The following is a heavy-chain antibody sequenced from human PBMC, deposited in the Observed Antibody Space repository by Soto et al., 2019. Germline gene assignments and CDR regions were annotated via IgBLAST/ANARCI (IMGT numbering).Heavy chain of an antibody. Sequence: ASVKVSCKASGYTFTGYYMHWVRQAPGQGLEWMGWINPNSGGTNYAQKFQGRVTMTRDTSISTAYMELSRLRSDDTAVYYCARVLSFRELLAFGYWGQGTLVTVSS. CDR3: ARVLSFRELLAFGY. CDR2: INPNSGGT. J-gene: IGHJ4*02. V-gene: IGHV1-2*02. CDR1: GYTFTGYY. D-gene: IGHD3-10*01.